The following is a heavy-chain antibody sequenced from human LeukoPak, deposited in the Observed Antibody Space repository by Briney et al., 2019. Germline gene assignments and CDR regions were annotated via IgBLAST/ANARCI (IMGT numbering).Heavy chain of an antibody. CDR3: ASDSPYYYDSSGYPGGYFDY. Sequence: PGRSLRLSCAASGFTFSSYGMHWVRQAPGKGLEWVAVIWYDGSNKYYADSVKGRFTISRDNSKNALYLQMNSLRAEDTAVYYCASDSPYYYDSSGYPGGYFDYWGQGTLVTVSS. CDR1: GFTFSSYG. V-gene: IGHV3-33*01. D-gene: IGHD3-22*01. J-gene: IGHJ4*02. CDR2: IWYDGSNK.